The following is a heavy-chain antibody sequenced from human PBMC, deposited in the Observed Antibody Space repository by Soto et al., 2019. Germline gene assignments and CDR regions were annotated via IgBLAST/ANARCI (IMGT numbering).Heavy chain of an antibody. Sequence: QVQLVQSGAEVTKPGSSVKVSCQAYGGTFSSYAISWVRQAPGQGLEWMGGIIPIFGTANYAQKFQGRVTITADESTSTAYMELSSLRSEDTAVYYCASRRYYYDSSADRYGMDVWGQGTTVTVSS. CDR2: IIPIFGTA. CDR1: GGTFSSYA. V-gene: IGHV1-69*01. D-gene: IGHD3-22*01. J-gene: IGHJ6*02. CDR3: ASRRYYYDSSADRYGMDV.